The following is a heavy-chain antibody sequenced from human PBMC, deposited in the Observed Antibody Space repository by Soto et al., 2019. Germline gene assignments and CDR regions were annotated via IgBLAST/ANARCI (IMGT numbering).Heavy chain of an antibody. CDR1: GGTFSSYT. Sequence: QVQLVQSGAEVKKPGSSVKVSCKASGGTFSSYTISWVRQAPGPGLEWMGRIIPILGIANYAQKFKGRVTITADKTTSTADMELSSLSSEDTAVYYGAREGQYFDWLFDYWGQGTMVTVSS. CDR2: IIPILGIA. D-gene: IGHD3-9*01. CDR3: AREGQYFDWLFDY. V-gene: IGHV1-69*08. J-gene: IGHJ4*02.